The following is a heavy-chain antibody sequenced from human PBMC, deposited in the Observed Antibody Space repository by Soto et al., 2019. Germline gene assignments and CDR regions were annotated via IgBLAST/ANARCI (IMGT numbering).Heavy chain of an antibody. CDR2: IIPIFGTV. CDR3: ARGNHRWLQLWYFDL. D-gene: IGHD5-12*01. V-gene: IGHV1-69*12. J-gene: IGHJ2*01. CDR1: GGTFSNYP. Sequence: QVQLVKSGAEVKKPGSSVKASCKASGGTFSNYPISWVRQAPGQGLEWMGGIIPIFGTVNYAQKFQGRVTITADESTSTAYMELSSLRSEDTAVYYCARGNHRWLQLWYFDLWGRGTLVTVSS.